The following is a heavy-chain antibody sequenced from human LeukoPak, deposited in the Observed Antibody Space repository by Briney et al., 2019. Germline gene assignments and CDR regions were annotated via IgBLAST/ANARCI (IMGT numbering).Heavy chain of an antibody. CDR1: EFTFTNYA. CDR3: ARDLGPTYCILDY. D-gene: IGHD2-15*01. J-gene: IGHJ4*02. V-gene: IGHV3-30-3*01. Sequence: GSLRLSCAASEFTFTNYAFHWVRQAPGKGLEWVAFISYDGSNIFYADSVKGRFTISRDDSKSTLSLQMNGLRAEDTAVYYCARDLGPTYCILDYWGQGTLVTVSS. CDR2: ISYDGSNI.